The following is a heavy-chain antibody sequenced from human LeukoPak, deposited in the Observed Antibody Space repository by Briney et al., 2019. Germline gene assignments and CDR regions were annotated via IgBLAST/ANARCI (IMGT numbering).Heavy chain of an antibody. CDR3: ARDGRSGNFDK. CDR2: IRSDGSIT. J-gene: IGHJ4*02. CDR1: GFTFSGYW. Sequence: GSLRLSFAASGFTFSGYWMHWVRQAPGKGLAWVSVIRSDGSITTYADSVKGRFTISRDTAKNTLYLQMNSLRAEDTAVYYCARDGRSGNFDKWGQGTLVSVSS. D-gene: IGHD1-26*01. V-gene: IGHV3-74*01.